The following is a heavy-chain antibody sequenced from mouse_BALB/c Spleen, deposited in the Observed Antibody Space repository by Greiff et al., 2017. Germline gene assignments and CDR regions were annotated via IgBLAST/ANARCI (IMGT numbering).Heavy chain of an antibody. CDR1: GFTFSDYY. CDR3: ARGSRAY. Sequence: EVKVVESGGGLVKPGGSLKLSCAASGFTFSDYYMYWVRQTPDKRLEWVATISDGGSYTYYPDSVKGRFTISRANAKNNLYLQMSSLKSEDTAMYYCARGSRAYWGQGTLVTVSA. V-gene: IGHV5-4*02. J-gene: IGHJ3*01. CDR2: ISDGGSYT.